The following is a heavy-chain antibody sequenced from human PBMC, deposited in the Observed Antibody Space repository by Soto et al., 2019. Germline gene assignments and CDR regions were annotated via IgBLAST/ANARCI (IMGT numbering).Heavy chain of an antibody. V-gene: IGHV1-69*01. CDR1: GGTFSSYA. D-gene: IGHD3-3*01. CDR2: IIPIFGTA. CDR3: AREAVNDFWSGYLQEIYYYYGMDV. J-gene: IGHJ6*02. Sequence: QVQLVQSGAEVKKPGSSVKVSCKASGGTFSSYAISWVRQAPGQGLEWMGGIIPIFGTANYAQKFQGRVTVTADESTSNGYMELSSLRSEETAVYYCAREAVNDFWSGYLQEIYYYYGMDVWGQGTTVTVSS.